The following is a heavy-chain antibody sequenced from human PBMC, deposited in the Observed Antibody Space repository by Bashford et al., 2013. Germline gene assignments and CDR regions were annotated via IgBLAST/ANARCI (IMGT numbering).Heavy chain of an antibody. CDR2: INAGNGNT. CDR1: GYTFTSYA. CDR3: ASLSFWSDTLVSFDI. D-gene: IGHD3-3*01. Sequence: ASVKVSCKASGYTFTSYAMHWVRQAPGQRLEWMGWINAGNGNTKYSQKFQGRVTITRDTSASTAYMELSSLRSEDTAVYYCASLSFWSDTLVSFDIVGPRDNGHRLL. V-gene: IGHV1-3*01. J-gene: IGHJ3*02.